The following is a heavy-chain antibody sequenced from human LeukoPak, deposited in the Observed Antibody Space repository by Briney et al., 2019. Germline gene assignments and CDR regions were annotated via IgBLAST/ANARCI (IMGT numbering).Heavy chain of an antibody. CDR3: ARVLTITFGGVIVLRPLGY. CDR2: MNPNSGNT. J-gene: IGHJ4*02. CDR1: GYTFTSYG. Sequence: GASVKVSCKASGYTFTSYGISWVRQATGQGLEWMGWMNPNSGNTGYAQKFQGRVTMTRNTSISTAYMELSSLRSEDTAVYYCARVLTITFGGVIVLRPLGYWGQGTLVTVSS. D-gene: IGHD3-16*02. V-gene: IGHV1-8*02.